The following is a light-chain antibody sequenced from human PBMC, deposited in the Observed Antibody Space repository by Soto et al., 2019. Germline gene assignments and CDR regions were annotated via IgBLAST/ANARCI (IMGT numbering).Light chain of an antibody. Sequence: IVLTQSLDSLAASLAERATINCKSSQSLLSSADNLNYLAWFQQKPGQPPKMLILWASPRESGVPDLFSGSGAGTDFSLTISTLQAEDVETDYCPQHYSTPITFCQGTRLEI. CDR2: WAS. CDR3: PQHYSTPIT. CDR1: QSLLSSADNLNY. J-gene: IGKJ5*01. V-gene: IGKV4-1*01.